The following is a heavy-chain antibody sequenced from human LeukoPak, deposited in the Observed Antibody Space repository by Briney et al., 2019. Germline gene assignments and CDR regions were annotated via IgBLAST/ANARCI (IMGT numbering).Heavy chain of an antibody. V-gene: IGHV1-69*13. Sequence: GASVKVSCKASGGTFSSYAISWVRQAPGQGLEWMGGIIPIFGTANYAQKFQGRVTITADESTSTAYMELSSLRSEDTAVYYCASPNYDSSGYYFDYWGQGTLVTVSS. CDR1: GGTFSSYA. D-gene: IGHD3-22*01. J-gene: IGHJ4*02. CDR2: IIPIFGTA. CDR3: ASPNYDSSGYYFDY.